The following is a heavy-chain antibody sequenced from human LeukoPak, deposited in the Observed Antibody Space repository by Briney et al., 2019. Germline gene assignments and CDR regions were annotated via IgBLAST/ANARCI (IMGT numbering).Heavy chain of an antibody. CDR3: AKVRDRLSSFYPAA. D-gene: IGHD6-13*01. V-gene: IGHV1-2*02. CDR1: GYTFTDYF. J-gene: IGHJ4*02. CDR2: VNPHSGGR. Sequence: ASVKVSCKASGYTFTDYFIHWVRQAPGQGLVWMGWVNPHSGGRNLAQKFQGRVTMTRDTSSTTAYLELSGLTSDDTAMYYCAKVRDRLSSFYPAAWGQGTLVTVSS.